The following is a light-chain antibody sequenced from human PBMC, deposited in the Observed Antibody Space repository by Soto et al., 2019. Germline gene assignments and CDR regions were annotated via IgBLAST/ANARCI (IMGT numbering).Light chain of an antibody. Sequence: QSVLTQPASVYGSPGQSITISCTGTSSDVGAYNYVSWYQQHPGKAPKLMIYDVSNRPSGVSNRFSGSKSGNTASLTISGLQAEDEADYYCSSYTSSSTLVFGGGTKLTVL. CDR3: SSYTSSSTLV. CDR2: DVS. J-gene: IGLJ2*01. V-gene: IGLV2-14*03. CDR1: SSDVGAYNY.